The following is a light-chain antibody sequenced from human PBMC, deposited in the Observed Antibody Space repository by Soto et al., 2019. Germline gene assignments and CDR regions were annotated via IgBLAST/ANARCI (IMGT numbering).Light chain of an antibody. V-gene: IGKV3-15*01. CDR2: STS. CDR3: QQYDNWPWT. Sequence: DIVLTQYPATLSLSPGERATLFCGASQSLSSSLAWYQQKPGQAPRLIIYSTSRRATGVPVRLRGSGYGTDFTITIVSMQSEDFAVYFCQQYDNWPWTFGQGTKVDIK. CDR1: QSLSSS. J-gene: IGKJ1*01.